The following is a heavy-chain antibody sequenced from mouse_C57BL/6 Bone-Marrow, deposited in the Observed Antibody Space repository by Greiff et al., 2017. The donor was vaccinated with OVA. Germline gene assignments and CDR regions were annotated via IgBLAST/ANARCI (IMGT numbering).Heavy chain of an antibody. CDR2: IWSGGST. V-gene: IGHV2-2*01. CDR1: GFSLTSYG. CDR3: ARNALCGFDY. J-gene: IGHJ2*01. Sequence: QVQLQQSGPGLVQPSQCLSITCKVSGFSLTSYGVHWVRQSPGKGLEWLGVIWSGGSTDYNEAFISRQGISKDNSKSQVFFKRNSLQADVTAIYYCARNALCGFDYWGQGTTLTVSS. D-gene: IGHD6-1*01.